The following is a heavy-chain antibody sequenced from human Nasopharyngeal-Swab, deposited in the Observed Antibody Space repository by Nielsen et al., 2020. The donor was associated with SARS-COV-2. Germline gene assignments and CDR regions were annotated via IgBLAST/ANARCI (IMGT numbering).Heavy chain of an antibody. CDR3: ARQPTLITGDEFLVYYYYGMDV. Sequence: WIRQPPGKGLEWIGYIYYSGSTYYNPSLKSRVTISVDTSKNQFSLKLSSVTAADTAVYYSARQPTLITGDEFLVYYYYGMDVWGQGTTVTVSS. J-gene: IGHJ6*02. D-gene: IGHD7-27*01. V-gene: IGHV4-31*02. CDR2: IYYSGST.